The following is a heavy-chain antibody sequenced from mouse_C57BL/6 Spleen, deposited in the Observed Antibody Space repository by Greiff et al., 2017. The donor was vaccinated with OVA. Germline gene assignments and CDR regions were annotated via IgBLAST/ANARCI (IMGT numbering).Heavy chain of an antibody. J-gene: IGHJ3*01. CDR1: GYTFTDYE. CDR3: TRWVCDGYYGFAY. D-gene: IGHD2-3*01. Sequence: QVQLQQSGAELVRPGASVTLSCKASGYTFTDYEMHWVKQTPVHGLEWIGAIDPETGGTDYNQKFTGKAILTADKSSSPAYMELRSLTSEDSAVYYCTRWVCDGYYGFAYWGQGTLVTVSA. V-gene: IGHV1-15*01. CDR2: IDPETGGT.